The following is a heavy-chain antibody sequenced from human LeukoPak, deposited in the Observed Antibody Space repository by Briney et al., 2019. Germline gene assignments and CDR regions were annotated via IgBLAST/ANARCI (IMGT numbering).Heavy chain of an antibody. V-gene: IGHV3-23*01. D-gene: IGHD6-13*01. CDR2: ITGGANSV. J-gene: IGHJ5*02. CDR1: GFTFSAFA. CDR3: AKGAAAGKVDWFDP. Sequence: GGSLRLSCAASGFTFSAFAMTWVRQAPGKAPEWVSSITGGANSVFYADSVKGRFTFSRGNSKNTLYLQMNSLRAEDTAVYYCAKGAAAGKVDWFDPWGQGTLVTVSS.